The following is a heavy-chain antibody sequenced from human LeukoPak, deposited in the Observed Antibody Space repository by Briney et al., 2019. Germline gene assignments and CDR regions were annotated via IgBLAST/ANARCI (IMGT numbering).Heavy chain of an antibody. D-gene: IGHD2-2*01. V-gene: IGHV4-4*07. CDR1: GGAISSYY. Sequence: SETLSLTCTVSGGAISSYYWSGIRQPAGKGLEWIGRIYTSGSTNYNPSLKSRVTMSVDTSKNQFSLKLSSVTAADTAVYYCAGGYCSSTSCRETSWGQGTLVTVSS. J-gene: IGHJ4*02. CDR2: IYTSGST. CDR3: AGGYCSSTSCRETS.